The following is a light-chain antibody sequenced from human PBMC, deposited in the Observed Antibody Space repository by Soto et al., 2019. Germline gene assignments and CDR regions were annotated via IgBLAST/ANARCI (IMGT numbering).Light chain of an antibody. Sequence: EIVMTQSPATLSVSPGERATLSCRASQSVNSNLAWYQQKPGQAPSLLIYGASTRATGVPARFSGSGSGTEFTLTISSLQSEDFAVYYGQQYNNWPPYTFGQGTKLEIK. V-gene: IGKV3-15*01. J-gene: IGKJ2*01. CDR3: QQYNNWPPYT. CDR1: QSVNSN. CDR2: GAS.